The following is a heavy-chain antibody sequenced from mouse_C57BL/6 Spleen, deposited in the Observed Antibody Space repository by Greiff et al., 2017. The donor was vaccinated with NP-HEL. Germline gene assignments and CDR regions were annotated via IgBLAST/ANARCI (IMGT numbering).Heavy chain of an antibody. CDR1: GYAFSSSW. CDR3: ARRGTAQATGAMDY. Sequence: QVQLKQSGPELVKPGASVKISCKASGYAFSSSWMNWVKQRPGKGLEWIGRIYPGDGDTNYNGKFKGTATLTADKSSSTAYMQLSSLTSEDSAVYFCARRGTAQATGAMDYWGQGTSVTVSS. J-gene: IGHJ4*01. CDR2: IYPGDGDT. D-gene: IGHD3-2*02. V-gene: IGHV1-82*01.